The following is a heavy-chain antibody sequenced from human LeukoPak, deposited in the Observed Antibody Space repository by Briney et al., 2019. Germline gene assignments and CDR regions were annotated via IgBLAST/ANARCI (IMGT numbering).Heavy chain of an antibody. V-gene: IGHV3-64*01. CDR2: ISSNGGST. CDR1: GFTFSSYT. CDR3: ARDSFGEFGP. J-gene: IGHJ5*02. Sequence: GGSLRLSCAASGFTFSSYTMYWVRQAPGKGLEYVSAISSNGGSTYYANSVKGRFTISRDNSKNTLYLQMGSLRTEDMAVYYCARDSFGEFGPWGQGTLVTVSS. D-gene: IGHD3-10*01.